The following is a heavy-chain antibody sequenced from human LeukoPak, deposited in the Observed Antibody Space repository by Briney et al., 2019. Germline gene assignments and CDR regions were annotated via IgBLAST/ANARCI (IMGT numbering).Heavy chain of an antibody. Sequence: GASVKVSCKASGYTFTSYDINWVRQATGQGLEWMAWINPNSGGTNYAQNFQDRVTMTRDTSISTAYMELTRLRSDDTAVYYCVRDGGFYPDYWGQGTLVTVSS. V-gene: IGHV1-2*02. CDR2: INPNSGGT. CDR3: VRDGGFYPDY. J-gene: IGHJ4*02. D-gene: IGHD3-16*01. CDR1: GYTFTSYD.